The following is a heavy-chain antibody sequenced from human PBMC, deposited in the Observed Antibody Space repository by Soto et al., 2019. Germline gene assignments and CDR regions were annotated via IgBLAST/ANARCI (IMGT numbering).Heavy chain of an antibody. CDR1: GFIFTSYA. Sequence: EVQLLESGGDLVQPGGSLRLTCAASGFIFTSYAMSWVRQVPGKGLEWVSSINVDDSTYYTESVRGRFTVSRDNSKNTLYLQMNSLRAEDTALYYCAKNYYFDYWGRGTLATVSS. CDR3: AKNYYFDY. V-gene: IGHV3-23*01. J-gene: IGHJ4*02. CDR2: INVDDST.